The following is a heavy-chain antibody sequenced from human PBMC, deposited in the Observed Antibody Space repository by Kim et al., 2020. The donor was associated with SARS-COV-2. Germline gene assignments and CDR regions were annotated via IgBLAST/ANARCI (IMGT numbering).Heavy chain of an antibody. D-gene: IGHD2-2*01. CDR3: ATPYWGSSTSNYYYGMDV. CDR1: GYTFTGYY. V-gene: IGHV1-2*04. CDR2: INPNSGGT. J-gene: IGHJ6*02. Sequence: ASVKVSCKSSGYTFTGYYMHWVRQAPGQGLEWMGWINPNSGGTNYAQKFQGWVTMTRDTSISTAYMELSRLRSDDTAVYYCATPYWGSSTSNYYYGMDVWGQGTTVTVSS.